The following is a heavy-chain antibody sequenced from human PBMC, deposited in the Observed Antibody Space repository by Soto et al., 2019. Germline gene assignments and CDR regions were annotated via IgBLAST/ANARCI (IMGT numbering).Heavy chain of an antibody. Sequence: QVQLVESGGGVVQPGRSLRLSCAASGFTFSSYGLHWVRQAPGKGLEWVAVIWYDGSNKYYADSVKGRFTISRDNSKNTLYLQMNSLRAEDTAVYYCARSGGFSYSNYHDYWGQGTLVTVSS. CDR3: ARSGGFSYSNYHDY. J-gene: IGHJ4*02. V-gene: IGHV3-33*01. D-gene: IGHD4-4*01. CDR2: IWYDGSNK. CDR1: GFTFSSYG.